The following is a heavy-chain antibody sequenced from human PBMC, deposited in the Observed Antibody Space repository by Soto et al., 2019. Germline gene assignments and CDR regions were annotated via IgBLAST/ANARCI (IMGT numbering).Heavy chain of an antibody. CDR2: ISGSGGTT. CDR3: GKDQEQWLARGFDY. D-gene: IGHD6-19*01. J-gene: IGHJ4*02. V-gene: IGHV3-23*01. CDR1: GFTFSDYA. Sequence: EVQLLESGGGLIQPGGSLRLSCAASGFTFSDYAMNWVRQTPGKGLEWVSGISGSGGTTYYAGFVKGRFTISRDNSKNTVYLQMSRLKAEDTAVYYCGKDQEQWLARGFDYWGQGTLVIVSS.